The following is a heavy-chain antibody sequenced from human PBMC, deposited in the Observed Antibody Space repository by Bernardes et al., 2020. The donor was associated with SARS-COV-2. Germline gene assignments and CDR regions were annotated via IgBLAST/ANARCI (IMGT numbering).Heavy chain of an antibody. J-gene: IGHJ2*01. CDR1: GDSVSSISYF. V-gene: IGHV4-39*01. D-gene: IGHD3-22*01. Sequence: SETLSLTCTVSGDSVSSISYFWGWLLQPPGKGLEWIGSIYSGGITYYNPSLKSRATISVDTSKNQFSLQLTSVTAADTAMYYCASTPVTMILVVITYYYFDLWGRGTLVTVSS. CDR3: ASTPVTMILVVITYYYFDL. CDR2: IYSGGIT.